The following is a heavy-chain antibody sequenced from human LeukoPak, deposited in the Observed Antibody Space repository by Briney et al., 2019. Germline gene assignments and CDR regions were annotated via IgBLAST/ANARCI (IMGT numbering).Heavy chain of an antibody. V-gene: IGHV1-2*02. D-gene: IGHD2-2*01. CDR1: GYTFTNYC. CDR2: IIPDSGGA. CDR3: STEDRYCGSANCGKY. Sequence: ASVKVSCKTSGYTFTNYCVHWVRQAPGQGLEWMGYIIPDSGGADYDQRFQGRVTMTRDKSISTVYMELSSLRSDDTAVYYCSTEDRYCGSANCGKYWGQGTLVTVSS. J-gene: IGHJ4*02.